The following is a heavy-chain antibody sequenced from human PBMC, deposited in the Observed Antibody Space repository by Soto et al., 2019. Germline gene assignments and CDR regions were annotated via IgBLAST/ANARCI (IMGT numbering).Heavy chain of an antibody. Sequence: SETLSLTRSAYGGSFSDYYWSWIRQPPGKGLEWIGETDHFGRTNYNPSLKSRVTVSLDEDKNQFSLKLSSVTAADTAVYYCARDMHACFTHYFDPWGQGTLVTVSS. J-gene: IGHJ5*02. V-gene: IGHV4-34*01. D-gene: IGHD3-16*01. CDR3: ARDMHACFTHYFDP. CDR1: GGSFSDYY. CDR2: TDHFGRT.